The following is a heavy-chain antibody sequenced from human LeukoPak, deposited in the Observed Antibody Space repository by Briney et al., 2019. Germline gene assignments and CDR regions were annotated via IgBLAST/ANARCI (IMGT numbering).Heavy chain of an antibody. CDR1: GGSIINFY. Sequence: KPSETLSLTCTVSGGSIINFYWSWIRQPPGKGLEWIGYTYYSGSTNYNPSLKSRVTISIDTSKNQSSLKLSFVTAAGPAGYYWARDGGGGAAAYWGQGTLVTVSS. J-gene: IGHJ4*02. V-gene: IGHV4-59*01. CDR2: TYYSGST. CDR3: ARDGGGGAAAY. D-gene: IGHD1-26*01.